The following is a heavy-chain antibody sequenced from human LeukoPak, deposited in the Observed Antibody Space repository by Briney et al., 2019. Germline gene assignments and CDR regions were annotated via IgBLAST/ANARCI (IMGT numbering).Heavy chain of an antibody. CDR2: INSDGSST. CDR1: GFTFSSYW. J-gene: IGHJ4*02. Sequence: PGGSLRLSCAASGFTFSSYWMHWVRQAPGKGLVWVSRINSDGSSTSYADSVKGRFTISRDNAKNTLYLQMNGLRAEDTAVYYCAVRTDSSGYYLRWGQGTLVTVSS. D-gene: IGHD3-22*01. CDR3: AVRTDSSGYYLR. V-gene: IGHV3-74*01.